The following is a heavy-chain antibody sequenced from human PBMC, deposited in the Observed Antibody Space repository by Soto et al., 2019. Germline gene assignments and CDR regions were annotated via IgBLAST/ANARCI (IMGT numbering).Heavy chain of an antibody. V-gene: IGHV5-10-1*01. CDR3: GRHEPLMDWTPPRDRFDP. CDR2: IDASDSHT. CDR1: GYRFTNYW. Sequence: GESLKISCKGSGYRFTNYWISWVRQMPGKVLEWMGRIDASDSHTNYSPSFQGHVTISADKSISTAYLQWSSLKASDTAMYYCGRHEPLMDWTPPRDRFDPWGQGXLVTVHS. J-gene: IGHJ5*02. D-gene: IGHD1-1*01.